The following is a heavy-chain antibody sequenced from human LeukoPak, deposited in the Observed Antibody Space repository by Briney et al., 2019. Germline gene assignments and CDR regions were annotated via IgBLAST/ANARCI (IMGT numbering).Heavy chain of an antibody. J-gene: IGHJ6*02. CDR1: EFKLITTGVG. D-gene: IGHD6-13*01. Sequence: SGPTLGNSSEALTLTCTIYEFKLITTGVGVGWIRQPPGKALEWLALIYWNDDKRYSPSLKSRLTITKDTSKTQVVLTMTNMDLLDTATYYCAHRGRYSGSWYVHYYLGTDVWSQGTTVTVSS. CDR3: AHRGRYSGSWYVHYYLGTDV. CDR2: IYWNDDK. V-gene: IGHV2-5*01.